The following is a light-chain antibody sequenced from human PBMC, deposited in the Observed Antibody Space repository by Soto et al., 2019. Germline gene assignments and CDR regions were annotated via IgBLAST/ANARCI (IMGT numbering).Light chain of an antibody. J-gene: IGLJ1*01. Sequence: QSVLTQPPSASGSPGQSVTISCTGTSSDVGGYNFVSWYRQYPGKAPQLIIYEVTKRPSGFPDRFSGSKSGNTASLTVSGLQAEGEADYYCSSYAATNNDVFGSGTKVTVL. V-gene: IGLV2-8*01. CDR2: EVT. CDR1: SSDVGGYNF. CDR3: SSYAATNNDV.